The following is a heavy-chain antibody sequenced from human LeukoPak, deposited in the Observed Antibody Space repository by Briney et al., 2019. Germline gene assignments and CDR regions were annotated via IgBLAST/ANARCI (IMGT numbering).Heavy chain of an antibody. D-gene: IGHD3-3*01. CDR1: GFTFSSYW. CDR2: IKQDGSEK. CDR3: ARNRPYYDFWSGYYSSYYYGMDV. V-gene: IGHV3-7*03. J-gene: IGHJ6*02. Sequence: GGSLRLSCAASGFTFSSYWMSWVRQAPGKGLEWVANIKQDGSEKYYVDSVKGRFTISRDSAKNSLYLQMNSLRAEDTAVYYCARNRPYYDFWSGYYSSYYYGMDVWGQGTTVTVSS.